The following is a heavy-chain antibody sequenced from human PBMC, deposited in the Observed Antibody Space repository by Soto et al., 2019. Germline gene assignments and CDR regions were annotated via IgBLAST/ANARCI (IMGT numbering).Heavy chain of an antibody. D-gene: IGHD6-6*01. CDR1: SDSMNSGGYY. Sequence: TSETLSLTCSVSSDSMNSGGYYWSWIRQHPGKGLEWIGYIYSNGDTCYNPSLKSRVTISVDTSKNQFSLNLTSVTAADTAVYYCARRGGSSSGYYYYAMDVWGQGTTVTVSS. CDR3: ARRGGSSSGYYYYAMDV. V-gene: IGHV4-31*03. CDR2: IYSNGDT. J-gene: IGHJ6*02.